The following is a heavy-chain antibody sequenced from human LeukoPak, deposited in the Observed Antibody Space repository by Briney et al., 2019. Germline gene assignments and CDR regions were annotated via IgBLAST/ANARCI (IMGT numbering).Heavy chain of an antibody. CDR3: ARADSSSSLFDY. CDR1: GGSISSYS. CDR2: IYYSGST. V-gene: IGHV4-59*01. J-gene: IGHJ4*02. Sequence: SGTLSLTCTVSGGSISSYSWSWIRQPPGKGLEWIGYIYYSGSTNYNPSLKSRVTISVDTSKNQFSLKLSSVTAADTAVYYCARADSSSSLFDYWGQGTLVTVSS. D-gene: IGHD6-6*01.